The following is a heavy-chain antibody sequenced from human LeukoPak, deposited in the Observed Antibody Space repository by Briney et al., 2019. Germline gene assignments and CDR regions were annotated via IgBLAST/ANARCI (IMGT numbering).Heavy chain of an antibody. D-gene: IGHD2-2*02. CDR1: GFTFSSYA. J-gene: IGHJ4*02. CDR2: ISGSGGST. Sequence: PGGSLRLSCAASGFTFSSYAMSWVRQAPGKGLERVSAISGSGGSTYYADSVKGRFTISRDNSKNTLYLQMNSLRAEDTAVYYCAKDFDIVVVPAAIQVSDYWGQGTLVTVSS. V-gene: IGHV3-23*01. CDR3: AKDFDIVVVPAAIQVSDY.